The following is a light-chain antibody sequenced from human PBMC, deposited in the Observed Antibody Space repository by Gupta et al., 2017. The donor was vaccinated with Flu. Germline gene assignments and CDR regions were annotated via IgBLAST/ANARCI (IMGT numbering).Light chain of an antibody. CDR2: KNN. V-gene: IGLV1-51*01. J-gene: IGLJ2*01. CDR3: ETWDNTLSSGV. CDR1: SSNIASNY. Sequence: SDLTQPPSLSAAPGPRVTISCSGCSSNIASNYVSWYQHLPGTAPKLLIYKNNHRPSAIPDRCSGSKSGTSATLAIAGLQTGDEAVYYCETWDNTLSSGVFGGGTTLTVL.